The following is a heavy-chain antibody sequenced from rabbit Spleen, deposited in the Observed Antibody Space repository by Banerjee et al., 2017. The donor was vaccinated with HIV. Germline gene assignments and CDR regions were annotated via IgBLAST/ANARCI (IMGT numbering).Heavy chain of an antibody. CDR3: ARDTGSSFTSYGMDL. D-gene: IGHD8-1*01. CDR1: GFDFSSYG. CDR2: SGNGSSGCT. J-gene: IGHJ6*01. V-gene: IGHV1S45*01. Sequence: QEQLVESGGGLVQPGGSLKLSCKASGFDFSSYGMSWVRQAPGKGHEWIACSGNGSSGCTYYATWAKGRLICSKPSSTTVTLQMTSLTVVATATYFCARDTGSSFTSYGMDLWGPGTLVTVS.